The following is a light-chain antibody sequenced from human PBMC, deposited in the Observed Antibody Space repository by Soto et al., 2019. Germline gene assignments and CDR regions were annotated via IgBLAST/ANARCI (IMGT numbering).Light chain of an antibody. Sequence: EIVLTQSPGTLSLSPGERATLSCRASQSVSSNYLAWYQQKPGQAPRLLIYIASNRATGIPDRFTGSGSGTDFTLTISRLEPEDFAAYYCQQYGSSPTFGGGTKVDIK. V-gene: IGKV3-20*01. CDR2: IAS. CDR3: QQYGSSPT. J-gene: IGKJ4*01. CDR1: QSVSSNY.